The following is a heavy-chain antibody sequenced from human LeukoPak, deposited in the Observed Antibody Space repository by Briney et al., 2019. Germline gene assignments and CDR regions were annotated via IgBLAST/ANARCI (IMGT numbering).Heavy chain of an antibody. CDR2: INHSGST. Sequence: PSETLSLTCAVYGGSFSGYYWSWIRQPPGKGLEWIGEINHSGSTNYNPSLKSRVTISVDTSKNQFSLKLSSVTAAGTAVYYCARESQGMDVWGQGTTVTVSS. V-gene: IGHV4-34*01. CDR1: GGSFSGYY. CDR3: ARESQGMDV. J-gene: IGHJ6*02.